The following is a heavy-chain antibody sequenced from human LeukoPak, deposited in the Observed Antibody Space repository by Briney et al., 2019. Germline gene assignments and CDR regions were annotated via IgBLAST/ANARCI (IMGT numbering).Heavy chain of an antibody. J-gene: IGHJ4*02. CDR1: GYTFTSYY. D-gene: IGHD3-22*01. V-gene: IGHV1-18*04. Sequence: GASVKVSCKSSGYTFTSYYMYWVRQAPGQGLEWMGWISAYNGNTNYAQKLQGRVTMTTDTSTSTAYMELRSLRSDDTAVYYCARNPHYYDSSGYIPRFDYWGQGTLVTVSS. CDR3: ARNPHYYDSSGYIPRFDY. CDR2: ISAYNGNT.